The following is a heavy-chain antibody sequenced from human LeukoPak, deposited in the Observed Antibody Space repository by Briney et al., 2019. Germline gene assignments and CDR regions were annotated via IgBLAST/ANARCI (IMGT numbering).Heavy chain of an antibody. D-gene: IGHD3-22*01. CDR1: GGSISGYY. CDR3: AQIRPSTYYDSSGSFDY. J-gene: IGHJ4*02. Sequence: PAGTLSLTCTVSGGSISGYYWSWIRQPPGKGLEWIGYIYYAGSTNYNPSLKSRVSMSADTSKNQFSLKLTSVTAADTAVYYCAQIRPSTYYDSSGSFDYWGQGTLVTVSS. CDR2: IYYAGST. V-gene: IGHV4-59*08.